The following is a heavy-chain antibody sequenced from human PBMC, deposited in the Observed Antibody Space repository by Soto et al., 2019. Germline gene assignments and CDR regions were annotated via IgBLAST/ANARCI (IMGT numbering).Heavy chain of an antibody. CDR1: GGTFSSYA. Sequence: QVQLVQSGAEVKKPGSSVKVSCKASGGTFSSYAISWVRQAPGQGLEWMGGIIPIFGTANYAQKFQGRVTITADGSTSTAYMELSSLRSEDTAVYYCASTPYDSSGYPTYYYYGMDVWGQGTTVTVSS. D-gene: IGHD3-22*01. J-gene: IGHJ6*02. V-gene: IGHV1-69*01. CDR2: IIPIFGTA. CDR3: ASTPYDSSGYPTYYYYGMDV.